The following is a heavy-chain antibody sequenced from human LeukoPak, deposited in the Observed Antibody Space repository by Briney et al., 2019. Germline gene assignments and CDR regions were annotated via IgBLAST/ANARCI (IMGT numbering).Heavy chain of an antibody. CDR2: IYYSGST. CDR1: GGSISSYY. CDR3: ARAQERSPTPWYFDL. V-gene: IGHV4-59*01. Sequence: SETLSLTCTVSGGSISSYYWSWIRQPPGKGLEWIGYIYYSGSTNYNPSLKSRVTISVDTSKNQFSLKLSSVTAADTAVYYCARAQERSPTPWYFDLWGRGTLVTVSS. D-gene: IGHD1-26*01. J-gene: IGHJ2*01.